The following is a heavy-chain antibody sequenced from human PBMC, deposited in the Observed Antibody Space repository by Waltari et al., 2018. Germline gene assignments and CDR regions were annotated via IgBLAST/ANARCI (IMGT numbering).Heavy chain of an antibody. CDR1: GFSFSNAW. Sequence: EVLLVEAGGSLVKPGGSLRLSCAGSGFSFSNAWMTWVHQAPGKGLEWVGRIKNKIDGGTIDYAAPLKGRFTISRDDSKNTLYLQMNSLKIEDTAVYYCTTRTWADGFDIWGQGTMVTVSS. CDR2: IKNKIDGGTI. V-gene: IGHV3-15*02. D-gene: IGHD7-27*01. J-gene: IGHJ3*02. CDR3: TTRTWADGFDI.